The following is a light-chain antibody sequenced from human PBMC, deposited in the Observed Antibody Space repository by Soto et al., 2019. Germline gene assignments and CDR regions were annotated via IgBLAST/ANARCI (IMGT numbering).Light chain of an antibody. V-gene: IGKV3-20*01. CDR2: GAS. J-gene: IGKJ2*01. Sequence: EIVLTQSPGTLSLSPGERATLSCRASQSVSSSYLAWYQQKPGQAPRLLIYGASSRATGIPDRFSGSGSGTDFTLTISRLEPEELAVWYCQQYGSSSYTFGQGTKLEIK. CDR3: QQYGSSSYT. CDR1: QSVSSSY.